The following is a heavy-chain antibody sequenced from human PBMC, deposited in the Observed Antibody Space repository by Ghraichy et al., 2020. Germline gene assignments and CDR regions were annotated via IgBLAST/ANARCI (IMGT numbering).Heavy chain of an antibody. J-gene: IGHJ6*02. D-gene: IGHD3-3*01. Sequence: ASVKVSCKASGYTFTSYGISWVRQAPGQGLEWMGWISAYNGNTNYAQKLQGRVTMTTDTSTSTAYMELRSLRSDDTAVYYCARGKVDDFWSGYYVGYGMDVWGQGTTVTVSS. V-gene: IGHV1-18*01. CDR1: GYTFTSYG. CDR3: ARGKVDDFWSGYYVGYGMDV. CDR2: ISAYNGNT.